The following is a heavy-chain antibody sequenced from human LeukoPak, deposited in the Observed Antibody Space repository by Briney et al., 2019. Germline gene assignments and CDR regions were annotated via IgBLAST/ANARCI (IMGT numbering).Heavy chain of an antibody. J-gene: IGHJ6*03. V-gene: IGHV1-3*03. CDR3: ARGHPRITIFGVVKVDYYYMDV. CDR1: GYTFTSYA. Sequence: ASVKVSCKASGYTFTSYAMHWVRQAPGQRLEWMGWINAGNGNTKYSQEFQGRVTITRDTSASTAYMELSSLRSEDMAVYYCARGHPRITIFGVVKVDYYYMDVWGKGTTVTVSS. D-gene: IGHD3-3*01. CDR2: INAGNGNT.